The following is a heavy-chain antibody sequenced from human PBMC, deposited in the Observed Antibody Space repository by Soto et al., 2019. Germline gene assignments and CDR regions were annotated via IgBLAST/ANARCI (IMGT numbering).Heavy chain of an antibody. CDR1: GGTFSSYT. D-gene: IGHD4-17*01. CDR3: ARDDGESAPSPQKSWFDP. J-gene: IGHJ5*02. V-gene: IGHV1-69*08. Sequence: QVQLVQSGAEVKKPGSSVKVSCKASGGTFSSYTISWVRQAPGQGLEWMGRIIPILGIANYGQKFQGRVTITADKSTSTAYMELSSLRSEDTGVYYCARDDGESAPSPQKSWFDPWGQGTLVTVSS. CDR2: IIPILGIA.